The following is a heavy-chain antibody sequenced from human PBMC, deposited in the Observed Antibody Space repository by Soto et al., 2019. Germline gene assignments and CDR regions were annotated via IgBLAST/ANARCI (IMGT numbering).Heavy chain of an antibody. CDR3: ARANGDYFRPHFAS. V-gene: IGHV4-4*02. CDR2: IYHNGNT. CDR1: RGSITSTNW. D-gene: IGHD4-17*01. J-gene: IGHJ4*02. Sequence: QVQLQESGPGLVKTSETLSLTCAVSRGSITSTNWWSWVRQSPGKGLEWIGEIYHNGNTNYNPSLKSRVTISVDKSKTQFSLNLRSVAAADTAVYYCARANGDYFRPHFASWGQGSLITVSS.